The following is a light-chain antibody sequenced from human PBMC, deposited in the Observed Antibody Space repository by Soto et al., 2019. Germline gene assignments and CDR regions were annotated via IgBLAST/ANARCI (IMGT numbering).Light chain of an antibody. V-gene: IGKV3-15*01. CDR2: GPS. CDR3: QQDNNWPPGCT. J-gene: IGKJ3*01. Sequence: EMVMTQSPATPSVSPGERATLCCRASQSVSSNLAWYQQKPGQAPRLLIYGPSTRATGIPARFSGSGSGTEFTLTISSLQSEDFAVYYCQQDNNWPPGCTFGPGTKVDIK. CDR1: QSVSSN.